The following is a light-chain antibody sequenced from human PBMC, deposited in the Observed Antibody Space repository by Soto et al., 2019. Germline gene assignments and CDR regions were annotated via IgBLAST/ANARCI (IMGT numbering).Light chain of an antibody. CDR2: EHN. Sequence: FMLTQPHSVSESPGETVTISCTRTSGGIASNYVQWYQQRPGSAPTIVIYEHNQRPSGVPDRFSGSTDGSANSAALTISGLQTEDESDVSGQSYDSSFVLFGGGTKVTVL. CDR1: SGGIASNY. V-gene: IGLV6-57*04. J-gene: IGLJ2*01. CDR3: QSYDSSFVL.